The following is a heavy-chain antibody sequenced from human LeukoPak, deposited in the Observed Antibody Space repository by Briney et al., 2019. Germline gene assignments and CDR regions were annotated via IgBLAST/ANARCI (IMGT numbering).Heavy chain of an antibody. D-gene: IGHD5-24*01. V-gene: IGHV4-39*07. CDR2: IYYSGST. CDR1: GGSISSSSYY. CDR3: ARQERWLQFHFDY. J-gene: IGHJ4*02. Sequence: PSETLSLTCTVSGGSISSSSYYWGWIRQPPGKGLEWIGSIYYSGSTYYNPSLKSRVTISVDTSKNQFSLKLSSVTAADTAVYYRARQERWLQFHFDYWGQGTLVTVSS.